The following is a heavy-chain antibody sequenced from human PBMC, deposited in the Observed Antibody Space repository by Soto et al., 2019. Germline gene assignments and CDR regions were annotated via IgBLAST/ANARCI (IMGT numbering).Heavy chain of an antibody. CDR2: MNPNSGNT. V-gene: IGHV1-8*01. J-gene: IGHJ4*02. CDR1: GYTFTSYD. Sequence: ASVKVSCKASGYTFTSYDINWVRQATGQGLEWMGWMNPNSGNTGYAQKFQGRVTMTRNTSISTAYMELSSPRSEDTAVYYCARAKRPYYYGSGSYYNADYFDYWGQGTLVTVS. CDR3: ARAKRPYYYGSGSYYNADYFDY. D-gene: IGHD3-10*01.